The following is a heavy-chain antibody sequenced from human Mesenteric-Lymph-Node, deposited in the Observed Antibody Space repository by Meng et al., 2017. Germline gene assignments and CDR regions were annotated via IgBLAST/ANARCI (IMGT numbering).Heavy chain of an antibody. CDR1: GFTVSSNY. D-gene: IGHD6-19*01. J-gene: IGHJ4*02. V-gene: IGHV3-30*07. Sequence: GGSLRLSCAASGFTVSSNYMSWVRQAPGKGLEWVAVISYDGSNKYYADSVKGRFTISRDNSKNTLYLQMNSLRAEDTAVYYCAKDSIAVGPFDYWGQGTLVTVSS. CDR3: AKDSIAVGPFDY. CDR2: ISYDGSNK.